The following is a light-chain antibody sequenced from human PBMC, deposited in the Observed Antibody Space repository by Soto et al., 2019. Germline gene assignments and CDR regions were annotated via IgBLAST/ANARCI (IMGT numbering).Light chain of an antibody. CDR3: QSYDSSLGSYV. J-gene: IGLJ1*01. Sequence: QSVLTQPPSVSEAPRQRVTISCSGSSSNIGNNAVNWYQQLPGKAPKLLIYGNSNRPSGVPDRFSGSKSGTSASLAITGLQAEDEADYYCQSYDSSLGSYVFGTGTKVTVL. CDR1: SSNIGNNA. CDR2: GNS. V-gene: IGLV1-40*01.